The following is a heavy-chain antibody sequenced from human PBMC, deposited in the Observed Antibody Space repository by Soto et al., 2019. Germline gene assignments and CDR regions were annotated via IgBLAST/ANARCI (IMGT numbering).Heavy chain of an antibody. CDR3: ARDPFWRIQLWFGPNGYYFDY. J-gene: IGHJ4*02. Sequence: QVQLVQSGAEVKKPGASVKVSCKASGYTFTSYGISWVRQAPGQGLEWMGWISAYNGNTNYAQKLQGRVTMTTDTSTSTAYMELRSLRSDDAAVYYCARDPFWRIQLWFGPNGYYFDYWGQGTLVTVSS. V-gene: IGHV1-18*04. CDR1: GYTFTSYG. CDR2: ISAYNGNT. D-gene: IGHD5-18*01.